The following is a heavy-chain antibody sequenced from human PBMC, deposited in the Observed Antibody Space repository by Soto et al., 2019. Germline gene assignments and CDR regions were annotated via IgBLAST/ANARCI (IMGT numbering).Heavy chain of an antibody. J-gene: IGHJ4*02. CDR3: ATPTPLLGAMIPNINIDF. CDR2: FDPEGGEA. Sequence: GASGKGPCKISGNTLKEVSIHWVPQGPGKGPEWMGGFDPEGGEAIYAQKWHGRVTVTEDTVTDTAYMELSVLKSDDTAVYFCATPTPLLGAMIPNINIDFWGQGTPVTVSS. CDR1: GNTLKEVS. D-gene: IGHD1-26*01. V-gene: IGHV1-24*01.